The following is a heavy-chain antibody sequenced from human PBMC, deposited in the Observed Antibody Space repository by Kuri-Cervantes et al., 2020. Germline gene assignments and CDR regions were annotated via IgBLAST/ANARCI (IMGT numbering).Heavy chain of an antibody. D-gene: IGHD6-6*01. CDR3: ARAAYSSSSPFDY. CDR2: INYSGST. CDR1: GGSFSNYY. J-gene: IGHJ4*02. Sequence: SETLSLTCVVYGGSFSNYYWSWVRQPPGKGLEWIGEINYSGSTNYNPSLKSRVTISVDTSKNQFSLKLSSVTAADTAVYYCARAAYSSSSPFDYWGQGTRGTGSS. V-gene: IGHV4-34*01.